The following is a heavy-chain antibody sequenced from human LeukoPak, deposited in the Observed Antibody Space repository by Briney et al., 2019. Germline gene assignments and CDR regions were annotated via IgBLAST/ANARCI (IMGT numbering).Heavy chain of an antibody. D-gene: IGHD3-22*01. CDR1: GFTFSGSS. J-gene: IGHJ5*02. Sequence: GGSPRLSCAASGFTFSGSSMHWVRQASGKGLEWVGRIRSKADTYATAYAASVKGRFTISRDDSKNMAYLQMNSLKTEDTAIYFCTRLRSISGYSPWGQGTLVTVSS. CDR2: IRSKADTYAT. V-gene: IGHV3-73*01. CDR3: TRLRSISGYSP.